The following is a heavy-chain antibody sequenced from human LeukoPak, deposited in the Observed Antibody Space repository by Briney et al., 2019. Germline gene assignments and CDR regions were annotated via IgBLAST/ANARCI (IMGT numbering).Heavy chain of an antibody. Sequence: SETLSLTCAVYGGSFSGYYWSWIRQPPGKGLEWIGEINHSGSTNYNPSLKSRVTISVDTSKNQFSLKLSSVTAADTAVYYCAGDFEDYFDYWGQGTLVTVSS. V-gene: IGHV4-34*01. CDR3: AGDFEDYFDY. CDR2: INHSGST. CDR1: GGSFSGYY. J-gene: IGHJ4*02.